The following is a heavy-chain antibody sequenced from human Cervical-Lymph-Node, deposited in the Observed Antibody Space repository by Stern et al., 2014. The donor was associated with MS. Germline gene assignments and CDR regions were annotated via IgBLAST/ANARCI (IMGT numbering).Heavy chain of an antibody. Sequence: QVQLQESGPGLVKPSETLSLTCTVSGGSIGRYYWSWVRQPPGKSLEWIGYIYHNGNTNYNPSLKSQVSMSVDTSKNQFSLNLTSVTAADTAVYYCTRDGRSSLSEYFQTWGQGSLVTVSS. D-gene: IGHD6-6*01. CDR3: TRDGRSSLSEYFQT. J-gene: IGHJ1*01. V-gene: IGHV4-59*01. CDR2: IYHNGNT. CDR1: GGSIGRYY.